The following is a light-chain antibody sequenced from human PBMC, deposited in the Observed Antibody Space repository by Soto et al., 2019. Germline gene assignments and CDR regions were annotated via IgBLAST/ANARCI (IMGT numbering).Light chain of an antibody. CDR3: QRYYSTTWT. CDR2: WAS. Sequence: DIVMTQSPDSLAVSLGERATINCKSSQSVLYSSNNKNYLAWYQQKPGQPPKLLIYWASTRESGVPDRFSGSGSGTDFTLTISGLQAEDVAVYYCQRYYSTTWTFGQGTKVDIK. CDR1: QSVLYSSNNKNY. V-gene: IGKV4-1*01. J-gene: IGKJ1*01.